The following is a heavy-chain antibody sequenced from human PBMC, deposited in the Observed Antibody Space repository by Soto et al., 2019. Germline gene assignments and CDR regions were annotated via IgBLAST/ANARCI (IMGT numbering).Heavy chain of an antibody. D-gene: IGHD5-12*01. CDR2: LSPIFGTA. V-gene: IGHV1-69*12. CDR1: GGTFSSYT. CDR3: ARGNHRWLQLWYFDL. J-gene: IGHJ2*01. Sequence: QVQLVQSGAEVKKPGSSVTVSCKASGGTFSSYTIXWXXXXXXXXXXXMGGLSPIFGTASYAQKFQGRVTITADESPSTAYMELSSLRSEDTAXYYCARGNHRWLQLWYFDLWGRGTLVTVSS.